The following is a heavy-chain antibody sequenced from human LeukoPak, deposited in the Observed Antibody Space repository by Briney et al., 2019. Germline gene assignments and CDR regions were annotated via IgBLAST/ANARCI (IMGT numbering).Heavy chain of an antibody. J-gene: IGHJ4*02. CDR2: IYYSGST. Sequence: SETLSLTSTVSGGSISNYYWSWIRQPPGKGLDWIGYIYYSGSTNYNPSLNSRVTMSVDTSKNQFSLKLSSVTAADTAVYYCARDRGTMVRGDHGVDYWGQGTLVTVSS. CDR3: ARDRGTMVRGDHGVDY. V-gene: IGHV4-59*01. CDR1: GGSISNYY. D-gene: IGHD3-10*01.